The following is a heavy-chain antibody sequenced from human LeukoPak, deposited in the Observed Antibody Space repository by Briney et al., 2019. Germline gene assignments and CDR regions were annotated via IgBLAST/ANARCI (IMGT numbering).Heavy chain of an antibody. CDR1: GGSVSSGSYY. D-gene: IGHD6-13*01. V-gene: IGHV4-61*01. CDR2: IHYSGSA. J-gene: IGHJ4*02. CDR3: ARVGIAAAGTVDY. Sequence: PSETLSLTCTVSGGSVSSGSYYWSWIRQPPGRGLEWIAYIHYSGSAAYNPSLKSRVTISRDMSTNQFSLKLSSVTAADTAVYYCARVGIAAAGTVDYWGQGTLVTVSS.